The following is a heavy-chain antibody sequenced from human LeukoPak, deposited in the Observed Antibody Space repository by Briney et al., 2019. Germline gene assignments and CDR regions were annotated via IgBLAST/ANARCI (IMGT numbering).Heavy chain of an antibody. CDR3: ARHGPYTFDY. CDR2: IWQEGDAK. D-gene: IGHD4-11*01. Sequence: MXXXRQAPGXGXEGVANIWQEGDAKYYVDSVKVRFTISRDNAKNSLYLQMNSLRAEDTAVYYCARHGPYTFDYWGQGTLVTVSS. V-gene: IGHV3-7*01. J-gene: IGHJ4*02.